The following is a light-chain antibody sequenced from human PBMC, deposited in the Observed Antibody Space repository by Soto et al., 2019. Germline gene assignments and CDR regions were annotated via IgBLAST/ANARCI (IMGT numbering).Light chain of an antibody. CDR3: QKYSNAPLT. J-gene: IGKJ4*01. CDR2: DAY. V-gene: IGKV1-27*01. Sequence: DIQMTQAPASLSSSVGDRATITCRARQDISTYLAWYHQKPGKVPKLLISDAYTLQTGVPPRFSGSGSGTDFTLTISSLQPEDVASYYCQKYSNAPLTFGGGTKVEIK. CDR1: QDISTY.